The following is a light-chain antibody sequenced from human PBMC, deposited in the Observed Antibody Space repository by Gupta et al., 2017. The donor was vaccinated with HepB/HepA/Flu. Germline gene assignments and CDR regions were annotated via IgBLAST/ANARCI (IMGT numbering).Light chain of an antibody. CDR1: QSRAYSDGNTF. Sequence: VVITHSPLFLPVSLRQPASISCRSSQSRAYSDGNTFLHWFQQKTGKDPRSLIYRVSKRDSGGPERCSGSGSGTDVTRKISRVEAEDVGRYYCVQGTHRTLTFGGGTKVEIK. CDR3: VQGTHRTLT. CDR2: RVS. J-gene: IGKJ4*01. V-gene: IGKV2-30*01.